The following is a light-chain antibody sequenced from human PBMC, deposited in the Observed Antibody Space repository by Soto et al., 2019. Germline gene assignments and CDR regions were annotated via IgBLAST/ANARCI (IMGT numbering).Light chain of an antibody. CDR1: SSDVGRYNY. CDR2: EVS. V-gene: IGLV2-14*01. J-gene: IGLJ1*01. CDR3: NSYTTNSTRV. Sequence: SALTQPASVSGSPGQSITISCTGTSSDVGRYNYVSWYQQHPGKTPKLIIYEVSNRPSGVSNRFSGSKSGNTASLTISGLQAEDEGDYYCNSYTTNSTRVFGTGTKATVL.